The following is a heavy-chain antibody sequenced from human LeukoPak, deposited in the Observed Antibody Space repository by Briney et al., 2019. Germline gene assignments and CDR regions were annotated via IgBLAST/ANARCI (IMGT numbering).Heavy chain of an antibody. D-gene: IGHD4-23*01. Sequence: ASVKVSCKASGGTFSSYAINWVRQAPGQGPEWMGWINTNTGNPTYAQGFTGRFVFSLDTSVSTAYLQISSLKAEDTAVYYCARDKLPQGFDYWGQGTLVTVSS. V-gene: IGHV7-4-1*02. CDR1: GGTFSSYA. J-gene: IGHJ4*02. CDR3: ARDKLPQGFDY. CDR2: INTNTGNP.